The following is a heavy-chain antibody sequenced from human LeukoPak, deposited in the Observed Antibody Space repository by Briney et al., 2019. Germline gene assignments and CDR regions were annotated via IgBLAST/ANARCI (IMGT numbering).Heavy chain of an antibody. D-gene: IGHD6-13*01. CDR2: ISSSSSYI. CDR3: ARERDSSSWADAFDI. V-gene: IGHV3-21*01. J-gene: IGHJ3*02. Sequence: GGSLRLSCAASGFTFSSYSMNWVRQAPGKGLEWVSSISSSSSYIYYADSVKGRFTISRDNAKNSLYLQMNSLRAEDTAVYYCARERDSSSWADAFDIWGQGTVVTVSS. CDR1: GFTFSSYS.